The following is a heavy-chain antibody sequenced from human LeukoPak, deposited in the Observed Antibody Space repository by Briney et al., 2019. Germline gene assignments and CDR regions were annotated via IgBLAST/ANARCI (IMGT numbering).Heavy chain of an antibody. D-gene: IGHD3-22*01. CDR1: GGSISSYY. CDR3: ARVRDRSSYFYDLDY. CDR2: IHYRGST. Sequence: SETLSLTCTVPGGSISSYYWSWIRQPPGKGLEWIGGIHYRGSTNYNPSLKSRVTISVNTSKNQCSLKLRSVTPAHTAVYYCARVRDRSSYFYDLDYWGQGTLVTVSS. J-gene: IGHJ4*02. V-gene: IGHV4-59*01.